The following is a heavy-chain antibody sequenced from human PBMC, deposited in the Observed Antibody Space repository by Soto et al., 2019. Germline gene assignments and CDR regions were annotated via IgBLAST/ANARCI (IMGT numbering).Heavy chain of an antibody. V-gene: IGHV5-10-1*01. D-gene: IGHD4-17*01. J-gene: IGHJ3*02. Sequence: PGESLKISCKGSGYSFTSYWISWVRQMPGKGLEWMGRIDPSDSYTNYSPSFQGHVTISADKSISTAYLQWSSLKASDTAMYYCATPLYDYGLTGGNDDAFDIWGQGTMVTVSS. CDR3: ATPLYDYGLTGGNDDAFDI. CDR1: GYSFTSYW. CDR2: IDPSDSYT.